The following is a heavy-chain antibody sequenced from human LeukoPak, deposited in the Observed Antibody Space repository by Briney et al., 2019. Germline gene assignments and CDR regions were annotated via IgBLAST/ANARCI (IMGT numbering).Heavy chain of an antibody. J-gene: IGHJ4*02. V-gene: IGHV3-74*01. CDR2: INSDGSST. D-gene: IGHD3-22*01. CDR3: ARVRAPFGRKSSGYLGYFDY. Sequence: PGGSLRLSCAASGFTFSSYWMHWVRQAPGKGLVWVSRINSDGSSTSYADSVKGRFTISRDNAKSTLYLQMNSLRAEDTAVYYCARVRAPFGRKSSGYLGYFDYWGQGTLVTVSS. CDR1: GFTFSSYW.